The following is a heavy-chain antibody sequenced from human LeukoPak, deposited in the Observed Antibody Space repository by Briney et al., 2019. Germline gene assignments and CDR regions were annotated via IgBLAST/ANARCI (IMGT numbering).Heavy chain of an antibody. Sequence: GGSLRLSCAASGFTVSSNYMSWVRQAPGKGLEWVSVIYSGGSTYYADSVKGRFTISRDNSKNTLYLQMNSLRAEDTAVYYCARDQGMATDSPSDYWGQGTLVTVSS. J-gene: IGHJ4*02. V-gene: IGHV3-53*01. CDR3: ARDQGMATDSPSDY. CDR1: GFTVSSNY. D-gene: IGHD5-12*01. CDR2: IYSGGST.